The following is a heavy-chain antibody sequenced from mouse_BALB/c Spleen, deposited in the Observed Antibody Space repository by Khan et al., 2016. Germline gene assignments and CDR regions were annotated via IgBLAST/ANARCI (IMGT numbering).Heavy chain of an antibody. J-gene: IGHJ4*01. CDR1: GYSITSDYA. CDR2: IIYSGST. Sequence: EVQLQESGPGLMKPSQSLSLTCTVTGYSITSDYAWNWIRQFPGNKLEWMGYIIYSGSTTYTPSPKSRISITRDTSKNQFFLQLNSVTIEDTATYYCARDGPNYAMDYWGQGTSVTVSS. V-gene: IGHV3-2*02. D-gene: IGHD2-3*01. CDR3: ARDGPNYAMDY.